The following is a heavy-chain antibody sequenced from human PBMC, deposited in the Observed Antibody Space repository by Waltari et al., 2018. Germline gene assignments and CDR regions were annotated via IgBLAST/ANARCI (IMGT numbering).Heavy chain of an antibody. J-gene: IGHJ6*02. CDR2: IYYSGST. CDR3: ARESQLEGVDV. CDR1: GGSISSHY. Sequence: QVQLQESGPGLVKPSETLSLTCTVSGGSISSHYWSWIRQPPGKGLEWIGYIYYSGSTNYNPSLKSRVTISVDTSKNQFSLKLSSVTAADTAVYYCARESQLEGVDVWGQGTTVAVSS. V-gene: IGHV4-59*11. D-gene: IGHD5-18*01.